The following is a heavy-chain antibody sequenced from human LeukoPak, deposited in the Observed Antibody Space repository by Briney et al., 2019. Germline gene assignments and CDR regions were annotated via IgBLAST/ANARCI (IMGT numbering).Heavy chain of an antibody. J-gene: IGHJ4*02. Sequence: SETLSLTCAVYGGSFNGYYWSWVRQPPGKGLEWIGEINHSESTNYNPSLKSRVTISVDTSKNQFSLKLNSVTAADTALYYCARAGPFAGSTVTSYYFDYWGQGTLVTVSS. D-gene: IGHD4-17*01. CDR3: ARAGPFAGSTVTSYYFDY. CDR1: GGSFNGYY. V-gene: IGHV4-34*01. CDR2: INHSEST.